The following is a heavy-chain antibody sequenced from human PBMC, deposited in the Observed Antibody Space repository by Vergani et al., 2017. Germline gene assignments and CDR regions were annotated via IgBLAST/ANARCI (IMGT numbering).Heavy chain of an antibody. CDR3: ARGWVNSNYEGGDY. D-gene: IGHD4-11*01. Sequence: EVQLVESGGGLVQPGGSLRLSCAASGFTFSSYSMNWVRQAPGKGLEWVSYISSSSSTIYYADSVKGRFTISRDNAKNSLYLQMNSLRAEDKAVYYCARGWVNSNYEGGDYWGQGTLVTVSS. CDR2: ISSSSSTI. J-gene: IGHJ4*02. CDR1: GFTFSSYS. V-gene: IGHV3-48*04.